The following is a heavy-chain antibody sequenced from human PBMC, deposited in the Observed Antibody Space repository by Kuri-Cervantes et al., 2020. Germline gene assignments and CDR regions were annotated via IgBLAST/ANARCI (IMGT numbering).Heavy chain of an antibody. CDR2: ISGSGDRT. V-gene: IGHV3-21*01. D-gene: IGHD1-26*01. CDR3: ARDAMGAGGF. CDR1: GLTFNHYG. J-gene: IGHJ4*02. Sequence: ESLKISCAASGLTFNHYGIFWVRQAPGKGLEWVSAISGSGDRTYYADSMKGRVTLSRDNAKNSVYLQINSLRAEDTAVYYCARDAMGAGGFWGQGTLVTVSS.